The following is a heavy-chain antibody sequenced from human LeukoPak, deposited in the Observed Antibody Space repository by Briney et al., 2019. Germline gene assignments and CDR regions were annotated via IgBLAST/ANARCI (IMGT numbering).Heavy chain of an antibody. Sequence: PGGSLRLSCAASGFIFSQYSMNWVRQAPGKGLEWVGRIRSKIDGGATDYAAPVKGRFTISRDDSKNTLYLQINSLKIEDTAMYYCYTSITDYWGQGTLVTVSS. CDR2: IRSKIDGGAT. D-gene: IGHD2-21*01. J-gene: IGHJ4*02. V-gene: IGHV3-15*07. CDR3: YTSITDY. CDR1: GFIFSQYS.